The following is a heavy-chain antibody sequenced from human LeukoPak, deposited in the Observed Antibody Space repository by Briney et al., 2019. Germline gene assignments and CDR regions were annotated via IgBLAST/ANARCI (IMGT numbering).Heavy chain of an antibody. CDR2: IHRSGSP. J-gene: IGHJ4*02. D-gene: IGHD1-14*01. CDR3: SREILGGFNPGAY. Sequence: SETLSLTCTVSLDSTTSNFWSWVRQPPGKGLEWIGEIHRSGSPNYNPSLQSRVTISIDRSRNQIVLELSSVTAADTAVYYCSREILGGFNPGAYWGQGILVTVSS. CDR1: LDSTTSNF. V-gene: IGHV4-4*02.